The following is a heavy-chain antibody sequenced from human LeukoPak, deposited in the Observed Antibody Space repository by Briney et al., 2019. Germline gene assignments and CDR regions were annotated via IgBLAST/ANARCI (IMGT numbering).Heavy chain of an antibody. Sequence: GGSLRLSCAASGLTFSSYSMNWVRQAPGKGLEWVSAISGSGGSTYYADSMKGRFTISRDNSKNTLYLQMNSLRAEDTAVYYCAKKHSSGWYWGFDYWGQGTLVTVSS. CDR3: AKKHSSGWYWGFDY. V-gene: IGHV3-23*01. CDR2: ISGSGGST. D-gene: IGHD6-19*01. J-gene: IGHJ4*02. CDR1: GLTFSSYS.